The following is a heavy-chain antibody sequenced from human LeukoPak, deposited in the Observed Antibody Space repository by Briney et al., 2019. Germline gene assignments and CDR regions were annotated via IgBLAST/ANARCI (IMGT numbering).Heavy chain of an antibody. CDR1: GFTFSSYA. J-gene: IGHJ4*02. V-gene: IGHV3-23*01. D-gene: IGHD1-26*01. Sequence: GGSLRLSCAASGFTFSSYAMSWVRQAPGKGLEWVSAISGSGGSTYYADSVKGRFTISRDNSKNTLYLQMNSLRAEDTAVYYCAKDSEFDGVGAGWNYWGQGTLVTVSS. CDR2: ISGSGGST. CDR3: AKDSEFDGVGAGWNY.